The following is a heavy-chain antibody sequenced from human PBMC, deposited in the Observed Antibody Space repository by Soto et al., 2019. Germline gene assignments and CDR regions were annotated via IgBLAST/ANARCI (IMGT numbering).Heavy chain of an antibody. D-gene: IGHD2-15*01. CDR3: ARARGSYIDY. Sequence: SETLSLTCTVAGVSISSYYLSWIRQPPGKGLEWIGYIYYSGSTNYNPSLKSRVTISVDTSKNQFSLKLSSVTAADTAVYYCARARGSYIDYWGQGTLVTVSS. V-gene: IGHV4-59*01. CDR2: IYYSGST. J-gene: IGHJ4*02. CDR1: GVSISSYY.